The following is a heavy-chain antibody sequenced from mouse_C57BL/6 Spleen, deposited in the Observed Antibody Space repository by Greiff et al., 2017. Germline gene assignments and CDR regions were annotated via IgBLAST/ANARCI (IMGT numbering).Heavy chain of an antibody. CDR3: ARGDYDWVAY. D-gene: IGHD2-4*01. CDR1: GFSLTSYG. Sequence: VQLQESGPGLVQPSQSLSITCTVSGFSLTSYGVHWVRQSPGKGLEWLGVIWSGGSTDYNAAFISRLSISKDNSKSQVFFKMNSLQADDTAIYYCARGDYDWVAYWGQGTLVTVSA. V-gene: IGHV2-2*01. J-gene: IGHJ3*01. CDR2: IWSGGST.